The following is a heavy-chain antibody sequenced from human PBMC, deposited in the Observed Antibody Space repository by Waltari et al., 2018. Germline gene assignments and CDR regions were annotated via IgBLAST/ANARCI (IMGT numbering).Heavy chain of an antibody. CDR3: TSDAFGNSIGGVFDY. J-gene: IGHJ4*02. D-gene: IGHD3-3*01. CDR1: GFSFADCA. CDR2: INWNSGNI. Sequence: EVQLVESGGGLVQPGRSRRLSCVGCGFSFADCALHWVRQVPGKGLEWVSGINWNSGNIGYADSVKGRFTISRDNAKNSLYLQINSVRTEDTALYYCTSDAFGNSIGGVFDYWGQGTLVNVSS. V-gene: IGHV3-9*01.